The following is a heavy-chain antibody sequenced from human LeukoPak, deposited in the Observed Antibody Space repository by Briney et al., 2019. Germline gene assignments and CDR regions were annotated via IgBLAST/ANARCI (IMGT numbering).Heavy chain of an antibody. V-gene: IGHV1-2*02. Sequence: ASVKVSCKTSDFRDYYMNWVRQAPGQGLEWMGWINPNSGGTNYAQKFQGRVTMTRDTSISTAYMELSRLRSDDTAVYYCARESGPGWGQGTLVTVSS. CDR1: DFRDYY. CDR3: ARESGPG. CDR2: INPNSGGT. J-gene: IGHJ4*02.